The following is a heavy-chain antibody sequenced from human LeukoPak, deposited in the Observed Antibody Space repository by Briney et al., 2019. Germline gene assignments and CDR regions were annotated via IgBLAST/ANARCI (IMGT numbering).Heavy chain of an antibody. Sequence: GGSLRLPCAASGLTFGSHGMSWVRQAPGKGLEWVSTISGSGGTTYYPDSVKGRFTVSRDNSKDTLYLQMNSLRVDDTAMYYCAKSGILYSYYMDVWGKGTTVTVSS. CDR2: ISGSGGTT. CDR1: GLTFGSHG. J-gene: IGHJ6*03. D-gene: IGHD1-14*01. CDR3: AKSGILYSYYMDV. V-gene: IGHV3-23*01.